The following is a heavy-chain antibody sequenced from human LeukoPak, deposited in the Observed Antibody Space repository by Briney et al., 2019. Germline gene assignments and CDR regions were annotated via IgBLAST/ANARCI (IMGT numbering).Heavy chain of an antibody. J-gene: IGHJ5*02. Sequence: ASVKVSCKASGYTFTSYDINWVRQATGQGLEWMGWMNPNSGNTGYAQKFQGRVTITRNTSTSTAYMELSSLRSEDTAVYYCARRRGRTGDRYWFDPWGQGTLVTVSS. CDR2: MNPNSGNT. CDR1: GYTFTSYD. D-gene: IGHD7-27*01. V-gene: IGHV1-8*03. CDR3: ARRRGRTGDRYWFDP.